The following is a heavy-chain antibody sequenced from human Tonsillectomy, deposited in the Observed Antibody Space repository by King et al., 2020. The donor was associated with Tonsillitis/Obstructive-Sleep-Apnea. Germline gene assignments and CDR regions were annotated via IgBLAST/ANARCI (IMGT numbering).Heavy chain of an antibody. J-gene: IGHJ4*02. D-gene: IGHD2-2*01. CDR2: INHSGST. V-gene: IGHV4-34*01. CDR1: GGSFSGYY. Sequence: VQLQQWGAGLLKPSETLSLTCAVYGGSFSGYYWSRIRQPPGMGLEWIGEINHSGSTNYNPSLKSRVNISVDTSKNQFSLKLSSVTAADTAVYYCARASWDIVVVPAAMRFDYWGQGTLVTVSS. CDR3: ARASWDIVVVPAAMRFDY.